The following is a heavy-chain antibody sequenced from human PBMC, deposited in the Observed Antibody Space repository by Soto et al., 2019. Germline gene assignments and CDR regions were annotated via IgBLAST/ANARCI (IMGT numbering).Heavy chain of an antibody. J-gene: IGHJ4*02. CDR3: VGSGTTDDY. CDR2: IYNSGGS. D-gene: IGHD4-17*01. Sequence: SETLSLTCSVSGASVRSGDYYWSCIRQAPGKGPEWIGYIYNSGGSYYNPSLKGRLTISIDTSKNQFSLKLNSVTAADTAIYYCVGSGTTDDYWGRGTLVTVSS. CDR1: GASVRSGDYY. V-gene: IGHV4-30-4*01.